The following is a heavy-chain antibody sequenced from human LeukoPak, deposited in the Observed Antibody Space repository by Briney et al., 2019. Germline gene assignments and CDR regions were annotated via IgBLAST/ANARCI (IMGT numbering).Heavy chain of an antibody. J-gene: IGHJ6*03. CDR3: ARVAAEVVGLPGAIGFGWLRRDYYYMDV. CDR1: GFTFSSYW. Sequence: GGSLRLSCAASGFTFSSYWMSWVRQAPGKGLEWVSRINPDGSVTTYADSVKGRFTISRDNSKSTLYIQMNSLRSEDTAVYYCARVAAEVVGLPGAIGFGWLRRDYYYMDVWGKGTTVTVSS. CDR2: INPDGSVT. V-gene: IGHV3-74*01. D-gene: IGHD2-2*02.